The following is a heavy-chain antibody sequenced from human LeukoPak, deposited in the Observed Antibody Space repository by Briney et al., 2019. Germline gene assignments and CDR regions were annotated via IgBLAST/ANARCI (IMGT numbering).Heavy chain of an antibody. J-gene: IGHJ4*02. CDR3: ARDHAVVVVSYYFDY. CDR1: GFTFSSYA. D-gene: IGHD3-22*01. Sequence: GGSLRLSCAASGFTFSSYAMHWVRQAPGKGLEWVAVISYDGSNKYYADSVKGRFTISRDNSKNTLYLQMNSLRAEDTAVYYCARDHAVVVVSYYFDYWGQGTLVTVSS. V-gene: IGHV3-30*04. CDR2: ISYDGSNK.